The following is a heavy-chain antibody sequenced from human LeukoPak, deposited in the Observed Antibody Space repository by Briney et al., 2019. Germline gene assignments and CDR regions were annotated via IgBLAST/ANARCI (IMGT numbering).Heavy chain of an antibody. CDR1: GGSFSGYY. CDR2: INHSGST. CDR3: AVLALQAYFDY. V-gene: IGHV4-34*01. D-gene: IGHD2-15*01. J-gene: IGHJ4*02. Sequence: SETLSLTCAVYGGSFSGYYWSWIRQPPGKGLEWIGEINHSGSTNYNPSLKSRVTISVDTSKNQFSLKLSSVTAADTAVYYCAVLALQAYFDYWGQGTLVTVSS.